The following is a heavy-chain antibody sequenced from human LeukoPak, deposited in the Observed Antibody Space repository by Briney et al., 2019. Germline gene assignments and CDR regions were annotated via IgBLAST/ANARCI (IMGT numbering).Heavy chain of an antibody. Sequence: GASVKVSCKASGYTFTGYYIHWVRQAPGQGLEWMGWINPNSGGTNYAQKFQGRVTMTRDTSISTAYMEPSRLTSDDTAVYYCARDISGSCSSTSCYVVRGFEYWGQGTLVSVSS. CDR3: ARDISGSCSSTSCYVVRGFEY. CDR1: GYTFTGYY. D-gene: IGHD2-2*01. J-gene: IGHJ4*02. CDR2: INPNSGGT. V-gene: IGHV1-2*02.